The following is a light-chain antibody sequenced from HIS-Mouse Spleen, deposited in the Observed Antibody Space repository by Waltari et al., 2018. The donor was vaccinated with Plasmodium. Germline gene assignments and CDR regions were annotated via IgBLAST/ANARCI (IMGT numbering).Light chain of an antibody. CDR2: DVS. CDR3: SSYTSSSTLV. Sequence: QSALTQPASVSGSPGQSLPISCTGTSRDGGGYNYVSWYQQHPGKAPKLMSYDVSNRPSGGSNRFSGSKSGNTASLTISGLQAEDEADYYCSSYTSSSTLVFGGGTKLTVL. J-gene: IGLJ2*01. CDR1: SRDGGGYNY. V-gene: IGLV2-14*03.